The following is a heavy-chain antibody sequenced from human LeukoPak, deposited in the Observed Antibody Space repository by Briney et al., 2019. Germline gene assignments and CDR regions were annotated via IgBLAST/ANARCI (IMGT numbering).Heavy chain of an antibody. J-gene: IGHJ4*02. V-gene: IGHV4-34*01. CDR1: GGSFSGYY. CDR3: AMSEGLERSSDSSGYYYSYFDY. Sequence: SETLSLTCAVYGGSFSGYYWSWIRQPPGKGLEWIGEINHSGSTNYNPSLKSRVTISVDTSKNQFSLKLSSVTAADTAVYYCAMSEGLERSSDSSGYYYSYFDYWGQGTLVTVSS. CDR2: INHSGST. D-gene: IGHD3-22*01.